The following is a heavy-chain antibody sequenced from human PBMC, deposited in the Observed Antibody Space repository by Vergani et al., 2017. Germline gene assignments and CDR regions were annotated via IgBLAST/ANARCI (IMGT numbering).Heavy chain of an antibody. J-gene: IGHJ4*02. Sequence: QVQLVQSGAEVKKPGASVKVSCKASGYTFTNSYMHWVRQAPGQGLEWMGIINPSGGSTCYAQKFQGRVTMTRDTSTSTVYMELSSLRSEDTAMYYCARDGIAARRGTFDYWGQGTLVTVSS. CDR2: INPSGGST. CDR1: GYTFTNSY. D-gene: IGHD6-6*01. V-gene: IGHV1-46*01. CDR3: ARDGIAARRGTFDY.